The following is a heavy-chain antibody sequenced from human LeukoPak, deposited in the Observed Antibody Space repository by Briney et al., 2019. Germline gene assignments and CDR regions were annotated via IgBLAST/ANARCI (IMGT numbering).Heavy chain of an antibody. D-gene: IGHD6-13*01. CDR2: ISGSGGST. CDR1: EFTFSSYA. Sequence: PGGSLRLSCAASEFTFSSYAMSWVRQAPGKGLEWVSVISGSGGSTYYADSVKGRFTISRDNSKNTLHLQMNTLRAEDTAVYYCASRIATAGSVDYWGQGTLVTVSS. CDR3: ASRIATAGSVDY. V-gene: IGHV3-23*01. J-gene: IGHJ4*02.